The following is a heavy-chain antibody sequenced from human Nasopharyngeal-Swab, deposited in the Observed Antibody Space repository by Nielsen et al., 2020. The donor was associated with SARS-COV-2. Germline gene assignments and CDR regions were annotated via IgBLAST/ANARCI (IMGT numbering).Heavy chain of an antibody. V-gene: IGHV4-59*01. CDR2: IYYSGST. CDR3: AGAVAGTGWDY. J-gene: IGHJ4*02. Sequence: RQAPGKGPEWIGYIYYSGSTNYSPSLKSRVTISVDASKNQFSLKLSSVTAADTAVYYCAGAVAGTGWDYWGQGTLVTVSS. D-gene: IGHD6-19*01.